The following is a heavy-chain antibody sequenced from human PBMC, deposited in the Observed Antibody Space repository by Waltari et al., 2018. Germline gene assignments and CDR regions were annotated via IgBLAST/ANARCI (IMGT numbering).Heavy chain of an antibody. J-gene: IGHJ3*01. D-gene: IGHD6-13*01. V-gene: IGHV4-34*01. CDR3: ARGVSRDYSSSWYIAFDF. CDR2: INHSGST. CDR1: GGSFSGYS. Sequence: QVQLQQWGAGLLKPSETLSLTCAVYGGSFSGYSWRWIRPPPGKGLEWIGEINHSGSTNYNPSLKSRVTISVDTSKNQFSLKLSSVTAADTAVYYCARGVSRDYSSSWYIAFDFWGQGTMVTVSP.